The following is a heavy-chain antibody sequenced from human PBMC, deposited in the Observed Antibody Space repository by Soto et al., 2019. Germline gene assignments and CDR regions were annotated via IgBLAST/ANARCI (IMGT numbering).Heavy chain of an antibody. V-gene: IGHV1-69*13. CDR2: IIPIFGTA. CDR1: GGTFSSYA. CDR3: ARDAPGPLRHCTNGVCYTGRNPWFDP. Sequence: EASVKVSCKASGGTFSSYAISWVRQAPGQGLEWMGGIIPIFGTANYAQKFQGRVTITADESTSTAYMELSSLRSEDTAVYYCARDAPGPLRHCTNGVCYTGRNPWFDPWGQGTLVTV. J-gene: IGHJ5*02. D-gene: IGHD2-8*01.